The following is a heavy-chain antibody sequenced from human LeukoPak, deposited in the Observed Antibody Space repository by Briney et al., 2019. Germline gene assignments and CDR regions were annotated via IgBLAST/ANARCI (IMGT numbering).Heavy chain of an antibody. CDR1: GFTFSSYG. CDR3: AKDPRRYSRTGGYFDY. V-gene: IGHV3-30*02. CDR2: IRYDGSNK. J-gene: IGHJ4*02. Sequence: GGSLRLSCAASGFTFSSYGIHWVRQAPGKGLEWVAFIRYDGSNKYHADSVKGRFTISRDNSKNTLYLQMNSLRAEDTAVYYCAKDPRRYSRTGGYFDYWGQGTLVTVSS. D-gene: IGHD6-13*01.